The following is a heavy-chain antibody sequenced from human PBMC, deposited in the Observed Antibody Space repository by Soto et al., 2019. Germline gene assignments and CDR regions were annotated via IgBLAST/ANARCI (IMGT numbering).Heavy chain of an antibody. Sequence: QITLKESGPTLVKPTQTLTLTCTFSGFSLSSTRMAVGWIRQPPGKALEWLALIYWADDKRYSPFLKSRLTITKDTAKNQVVLTMSNMDPVDTARYYCAHIVVAGLGYYFDYWGHGTLVTVSS. CDR1: GFSLSSTRMA. CDR2: IYWADDK. D-gene: IGHD6-19*01. J-gene: IGHJ4*01. CDR3: AHIVVAGLGYYFDY. V-gene: IGHV2-5*02.